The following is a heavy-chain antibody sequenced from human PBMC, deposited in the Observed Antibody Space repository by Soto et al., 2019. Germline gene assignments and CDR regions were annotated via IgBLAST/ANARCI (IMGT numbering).Heavy chain of an antibody. J-gene: IGHJ6*02. V-gene: IGHV3-53*01. Sequence: EAQLVESGGGLIQPGGSLRLSCAASGFTVSDNYIMWVRQAPGKGLEWVSLLYSGGRIYYADSVKGRFTISRDTSKNTLYLQMDSLRTEDTAVYYCARSDRDYSYALNVRGQGTTVTLSS. CDR3: ARSDRDYSYALNV. CDR1: GFTVSDNY. CDR2: LYSGGRI. D-gene: IGHD3-16*01.